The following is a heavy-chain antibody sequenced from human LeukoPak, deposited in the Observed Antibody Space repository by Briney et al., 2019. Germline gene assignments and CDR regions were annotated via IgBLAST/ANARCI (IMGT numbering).Heavy chain of an antibody. CDR1: GFSFDDYA. D-gene: IGHD6-19*01. V-gene: IGHV3-9*01. CDR3: AKDDGFRQWPDAFDI. Sequence: PGRSLRLSCAASGFSFDDYAMHWVRQAPGKGLEWVSVISWNSGSIGYADSVKGRFTISRDNSKNTLYLQMNSLRAEDTAVYYCAKDDGFRQWPDAFDIWGQGTMATVSS. J-gene: IGHJ3*02. CDR2: ISWNSGSI.